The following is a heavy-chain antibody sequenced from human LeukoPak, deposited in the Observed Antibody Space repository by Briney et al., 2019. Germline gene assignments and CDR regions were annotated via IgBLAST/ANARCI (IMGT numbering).Heavy chain of an antibody. CDR3: ARGLDAFKTGY. J-gene: IGHJ4*02. CDR2: IHPSGST. V-gene: IGHV4-31*03. CDR1: GDSLNIDSYF. D-gene: IGHD5-24*01. Sequence: PSETLSLTCTVSGDSLNIDSYFWTWIRQHPGKGLEWIGYIHPSGSTAYNPSLRGRVTVSLDRTQNQFSLKLTSVTAADTAIYYCARGLDAFKTGYWGQGTLVTVSS.